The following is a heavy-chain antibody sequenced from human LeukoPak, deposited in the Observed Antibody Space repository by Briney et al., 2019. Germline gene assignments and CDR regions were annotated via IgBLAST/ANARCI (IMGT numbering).Heavy chain of an antibody. CDR2: INAGNGNT. CDR1: GYTFTSYA. Sequence: ASVKVSCKASGYTFTSYAMHWVRQAPGQRLEWMGWINAGNGNTKYSQEFQGRVTITRDTSASTAYMELSSLRSEDMAVYYCAKEVLWFGELLSPFDYWGQGTLVTVSS. CDR3: AKEVLWFGELLSPFDY. J-gene: IGHJ4*02. V-gene: IGHV1-3*03. D-gene: IGHD3-10*01.